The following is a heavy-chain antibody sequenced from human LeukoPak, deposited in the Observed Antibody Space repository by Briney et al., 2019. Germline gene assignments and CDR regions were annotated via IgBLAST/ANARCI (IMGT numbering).Heavy chain of an antibody. CDR2: IIPIFGTA. D-gene: IGHD3-22*01. CDR1: GGTFSSYA. V-gene: IGHV1-69*13. Sequence: SVKVSCKASGGTFSSYAISWVGQAPGQGLEWMGGIIPIFGTANYAQKFQGRVTITADESTSTAYMELSSLRSEDTAVYYCASPRSDYYDSSGYLDYWGQGTLVTVSS. CDR3: ASPRSDYYDSSGYLDY. J-gene: IGHJ4*02.